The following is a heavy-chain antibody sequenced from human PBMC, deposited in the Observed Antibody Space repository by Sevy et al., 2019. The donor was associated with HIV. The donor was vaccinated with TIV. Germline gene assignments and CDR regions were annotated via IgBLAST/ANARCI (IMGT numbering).Heavy chain of an antibody. J-gene: IGHJ4*02. Sequence: ASVKVSCKVSGYTLTELSMHWVRQAPGKGLEWMGGFDPEDGETIYAQKFQGRVTMTEDTSTDTAYMELSSLRSEDTAVYYWAPGGWFYGDYYGGVRDIDYWGQGTLVTVSS. CDR1: GYTLTELS. CDR3: APGGWFYGDYYGGVRDIDY. CDR2: FDPEDGET. D-gene: IGHD4-17*01. V-gene: IGHV1-24*01.